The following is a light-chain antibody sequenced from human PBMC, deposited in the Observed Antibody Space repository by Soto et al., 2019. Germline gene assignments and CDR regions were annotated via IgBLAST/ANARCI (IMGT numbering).Light chain of an antibody. CDR2: WAS. J-gene: IGKJ2*01. CDR1: QSVLYRSNNKNY. CDR3: QQYYGTLS. V-gene: IGKV4-1*01. Sequence: DIVMTQSPDSLAVSLGERATINCKSSQSVLYRSNNKNYLAWYQQKPGQPPKLLIYWASTRESGVPDRFSGSGSGTDFTLTISSLQAEDVAVFSFQQYYGTLSFGQVTKLEIK.